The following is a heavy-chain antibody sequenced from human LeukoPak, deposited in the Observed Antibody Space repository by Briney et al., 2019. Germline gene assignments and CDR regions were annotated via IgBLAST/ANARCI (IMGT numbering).Heavy chain of an antibody. D-gene: IGHD3-10*01. Sequence: SETLSLTCAVYGGSFSGYYWSWIRQPPGKRLEWIGEINHSGSTNYNPSLKSRVTISVDTSKNQFSLKLSSVTAADTAVYYCARMVRGGLYYYYMDVWGKGTTVTVSS. J-gene: IGHJ6*03. CDR1: GGSFSGYY. V-gene: IGHV4-34*01. CDR2: INHSGST. CDR3: ARMVRGGLYYYYMDV.